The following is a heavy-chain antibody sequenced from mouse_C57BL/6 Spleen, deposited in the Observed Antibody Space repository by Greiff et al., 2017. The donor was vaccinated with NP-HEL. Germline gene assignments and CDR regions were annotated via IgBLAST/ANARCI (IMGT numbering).Heavy chain of an antibody. Sequence: QVQLQQPGAELVMPGASVKLSCKASGYTFTSYWMHWVKQRPGQGLEWIGEIDPSDSYTNYNQKFKGKSTLTVDKSSSTAYMQLSSLTSEDSAVYYCARGIYYDYVFDYWGQGTTLTVSS. CDR2: IDPSDSYT. J-gene: IGHJ2*01. CDR1: GYTFTSYW. CDR3: ARGIYYDYVFDY. D-gene: IGHD2-4*01. V-gene: IGHV1-69*01.